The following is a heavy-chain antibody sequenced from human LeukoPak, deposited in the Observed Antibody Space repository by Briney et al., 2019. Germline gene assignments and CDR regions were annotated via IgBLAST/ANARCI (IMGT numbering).Heavy chain of an antibody. V-gene: IGHV3-20*04. CDR1: GFTFDDYG. D-gene: IGHD3-22*01. Sequence: GGSLRLSCAASGFTFDDYGMSWVRQAPGKGLEWVSGINWNGGSTGYADSVKGRFTISRDNFKNMLYLQMNSLRAEDTAVYYCARGRVSRPMTPPDYWGQGTLVTVSS. J-gene: IGHJ4*02. CDR2: INWNGGST. CDR3: ARGRVSRPMTPPDY.